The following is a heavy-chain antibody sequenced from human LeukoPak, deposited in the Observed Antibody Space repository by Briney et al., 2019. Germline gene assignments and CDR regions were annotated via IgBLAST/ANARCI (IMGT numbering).Heavy chain of an antibody. D-gene: IGHD1-1*01. CDR1: GGSISSYF. Sequence: SETLSLTCTVSGGSISSYFWGWLRQPPGKGLEWIGSISHSGTTYYNPSLKSRITISQDTSRNQFSLKVNSVTAADTAAYYCTREEGGTTVDYWGQGTLVTVSS. J-gene: IGHJ4*02. CDR3: TREEGGTTVDY. CDR2: ISHSGTT. V-gene: IGHV4-38-2*02.